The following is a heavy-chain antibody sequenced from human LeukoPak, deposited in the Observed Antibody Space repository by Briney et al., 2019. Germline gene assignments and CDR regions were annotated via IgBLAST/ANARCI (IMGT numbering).Heavy chain of an antibody. CDR1: GFTFSSSG. CDR2: ISYDGSNK. CDR3: ARPVDVDILTGYYQYYYYGMDV. V-gene: IGHV3-30*03. J-gene: IGHJ6*02. D-gene: IGHD3-9*01. Sequence: PGGSLRLSCAASGFTFSSSGMDWVRQAPGKGLEWVAVISYDGSNKYYADSVKGRFTISRDNSKNTLYLQMNSLRAEDTAVYYCARPVDVDILTGYYQYYYYGMDVWGQGTTVTVSS.